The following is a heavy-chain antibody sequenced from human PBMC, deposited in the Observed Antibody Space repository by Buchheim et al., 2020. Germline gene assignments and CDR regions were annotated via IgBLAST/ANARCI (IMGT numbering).Heavy chain of an antibody. CDR1: GFTFSSYW. CDR2: INSDGSST. V-gene: IGHV3-74*01. Sequence: EVQLVESGGGLVQPGGSLRLSCAASGFTFSSYWMHWVRQAPGKGLVWVSRINSDGSSTSYADSVKGRFTISRENAKNTLYLQMNSLRAEDTAVYYCARDTYSYGWLRAYYYYGMDVWGQGTT. CDR3: ARDTYSYGWLRAYYYYGMDV. J-gene: IGHJ6*02. D-gene: IGHD5-18*01.